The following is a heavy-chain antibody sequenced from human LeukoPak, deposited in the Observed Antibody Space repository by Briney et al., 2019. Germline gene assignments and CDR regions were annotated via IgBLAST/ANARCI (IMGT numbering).Heavy chain of an antibody. J-gene: IGHJ3*02. CDR3: AREASDAFDI. V-gene: IGHV3-15*01. CDR2: IKGKAEGGTT. CDR1: GFTFSNAC. Sequence: PGGSLRLSCAASGFTFSNACMSWVRQAPGKGLEWVGHIKGKAEGGTTDYAAPVQGRFTISRDNSKNTLFLQMNSLRAEDTAVYYCAREASDAFDIWGQGTMVTVSS.